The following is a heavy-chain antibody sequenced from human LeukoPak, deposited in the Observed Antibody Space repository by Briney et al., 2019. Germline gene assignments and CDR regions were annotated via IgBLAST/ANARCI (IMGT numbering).Heavy chain of an antibody. Sequence: GGSLRLSCAASGFTFSNAWMSWVRQAPGKGLEWVGRIKSKADGGTTNYAARVKGRFTISRDDSKNTVYLQMNSLKTEDTAVYFCTTDRTVFGVFSIGYYFDYWGQGTLVTVSS. CDR2: IKSKADGGTT. CDR1: GFTFSNAW. D-gene: IGHD3-3*01. J-gene: IGHJ4*02. CDR3: TTDRTVFGVFSIGYYFDY. V-gene: IGHV3-15*06.